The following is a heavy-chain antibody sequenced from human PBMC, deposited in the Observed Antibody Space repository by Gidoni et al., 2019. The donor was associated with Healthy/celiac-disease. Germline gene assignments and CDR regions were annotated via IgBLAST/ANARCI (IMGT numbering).Heavy chain of an antibody. V-gene: IGHV4-59*01. CDR2: IYYSGST. CDR1: GGSISSYY. Sequence: QVQLQESGPGLVKPSETLSLTCPVSGGSISSYYWSWIRQPPGKGLEWIGYIYYSGSTNYNPSLKSRVTISVDTSKKQFSLKLSAVTAADTAVYYCARGGIAVYYDWGQGTLVTVSS. J-gene: IGHJ4*02. D-gene: IGHD6-19*01. CDR3: ARGGIAVYYD.